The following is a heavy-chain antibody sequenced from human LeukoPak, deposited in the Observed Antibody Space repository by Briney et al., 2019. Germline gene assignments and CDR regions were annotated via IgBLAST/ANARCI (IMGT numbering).Heavy chain of an antibody. J-gene: IGHJ4*02. CDR2: MYHSGST. V-gene: IGHV4-38-2*02. CDR3: ARDRRDGYKRVIDY. D-gene: IGHD5-24*01. Sequence: PSETLSLTCTVAGYSISSGSYWGWIRQPPGKGLEWIGSMYHSGSTYYNPSLKSRVTVSVDTSKNQFSLKLSSVTAADTAVYYCARDRRDGYKRVIDYWGQGTLVTVSS. CDR1: GYSISSGSY.